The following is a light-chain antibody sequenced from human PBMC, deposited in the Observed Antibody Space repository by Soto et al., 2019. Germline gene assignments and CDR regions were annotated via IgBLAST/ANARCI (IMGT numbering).Light chain of an antibody. J-gene: IGKJ1*01. CDR1: QSISSW. CDR3: QQSYNTPRT. CDR2: AAS. V-gene: IGKV1-39*01. Sequence: DIQITQSPSTLSASVGDRVTLTCRASQSISSWLAWYQQKPGKPPNLLIYAASSLQSGVPPRFSGSGSGTDFTLTISALQPEDFATYYCQQSYNTPRTFGQGTKVDI.